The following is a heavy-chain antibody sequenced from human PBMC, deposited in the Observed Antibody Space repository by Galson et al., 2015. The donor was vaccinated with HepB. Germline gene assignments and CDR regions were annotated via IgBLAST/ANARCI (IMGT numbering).Heavy chain of an antibody. J-gene: IGHJ2*01. V-gene: IGHV3-74*01. CDR3: ARGGYSGSYYSNWYFDL. D-gene: IGHD1-26*01. CDR2: INSDGSST. Sequence: SLRLSCAASGFTFSSYWMHWVRQAPGKGLVWVSRINSDGSSTSYADSVKGRFTISRDNAKNTLYLQMNSLRAEDTAVYYCARGGYSGSYYSNWYFDLWGRGTLVTVSS. CDR1: GFTFSSYW.